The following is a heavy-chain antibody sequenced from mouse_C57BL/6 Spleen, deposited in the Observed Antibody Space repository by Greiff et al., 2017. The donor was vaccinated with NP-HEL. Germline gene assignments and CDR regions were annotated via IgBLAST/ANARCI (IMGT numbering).Heavy chain of an antibody. Sequence: VQLQQSGPELVKPGASVKISCKASGYSFTGYYMNWVKQSPEKSLEWIGEINPSTGGTIYNQKFKAKASLTVDKSSSTTYMQLKSQTSEDSAVYYCANAMDYWGQGTSVTVSS. CDR3: ANAMDY. V-gene: IGHV1-42*01. CDR1: GYSFTGYY. J-gene: IGHJ4*01. CDR2: INPSTGGT.